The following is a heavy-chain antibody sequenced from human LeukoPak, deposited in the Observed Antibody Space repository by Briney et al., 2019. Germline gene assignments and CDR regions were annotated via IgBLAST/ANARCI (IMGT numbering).Heavy chain of an antibody. V-gene: IGHV4-59*01. Sequence: SETLSLTCTVSGGSISSYYWSWIRQPPGNGLEWIGYIYYSGSTNYNPSLKSRVTISVDTSKNQFSLKLSSVTAADTAVYYCARDRNLYYFDYWGQGTLVTVSS. D-gene: IGHD1-14*01. CDR2: IYYSGST. J-gene: IGHJ4*02. CDR1: GGSISSYY. CDR3: ARDRNLYYFDY.